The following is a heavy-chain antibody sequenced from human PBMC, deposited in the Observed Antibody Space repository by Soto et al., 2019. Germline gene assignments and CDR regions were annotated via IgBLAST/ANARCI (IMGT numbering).Heavy chain of an antibody. CDR1: GFTFSSYA. V-gene: IGHV3-23*01. J-gene: IGHJ5*02. CDR2: ISGSGGST. Sequence: EVQLLESGGGLVQPGGSLRLSCAASGFTFSSYAMSWVRQAPGKGLEWVSAISGSGGSTYYADSVKGRFTISRDNSKNTLYLQMNSLRAEDTAVYYCAKTRLRFLEWLKSVNWFDPWGQGTLVTVSS. CDR3: AKTRLRFLEWLKSVNWFDP. D-gene: IGHD3-3*01.